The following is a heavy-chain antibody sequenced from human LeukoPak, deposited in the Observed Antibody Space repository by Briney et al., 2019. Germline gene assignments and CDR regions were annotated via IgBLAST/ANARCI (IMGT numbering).Heavy chain of an antibody. V-gene: IGHV1-69*05. J-gene: IGHJ4*02. Sequence: SVKVSCKASGGTFSSCAISWVRQAPGQGLEWMGGIIPIFGTANYAQKFQGRVTMTRDTSISTAYMELSRLRSDDTAVYYCARLATRAYDSSGYYPYWGQGTLVTVSS. CDR1: GGTFSSCA. D-gene: IGHD3-22*01. CDR2: IIPIFGTA. CDR3: ARLATRAYDSSGYYPY.